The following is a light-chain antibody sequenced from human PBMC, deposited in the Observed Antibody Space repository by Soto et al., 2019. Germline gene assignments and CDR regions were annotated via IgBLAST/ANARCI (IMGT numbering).Light chain of an antibody. V-gene: IGLV2-11*01. CDR2: EVS. CDR1: SSDVGGYNS. Sequence: QSVLAQARSVSGSPGQSVAISCTGTSSDVGGYNSVSWYQHHPGKAPTLMIYEVSKRPSGVPDRFSGSKSGNTASLTIFGLQAEDEADYYCCSYAGGNYVFGTGTKVTVL. J-gene: IGLJ1*01. CDR3: CSYAGGNYV.